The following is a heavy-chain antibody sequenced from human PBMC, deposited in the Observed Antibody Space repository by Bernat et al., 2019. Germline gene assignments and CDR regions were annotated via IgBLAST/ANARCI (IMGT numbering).Heavy chain of an antibody. Sequence: QVQLVESGGGVVQPGRSLRLSCAASGFTFSSYAMHWVRQAPGKGLEWVAVISYDGRNKYYADSVKGRFTISRDNSKNTLYLQMNSLRAEDTAVYYCARGIVATCDYWGQGTLVTVYS. V-gene: IGHV3-30*04. CDR3: ARGIVATCDY. CDR2: ISYDGRNK. D-gene: IGHD5-12*01. CDR1: GFTFSSYA. J-gene: IGHJ4*02.